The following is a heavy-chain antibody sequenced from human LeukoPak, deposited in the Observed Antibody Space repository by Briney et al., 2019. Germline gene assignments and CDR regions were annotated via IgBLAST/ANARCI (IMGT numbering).Heavy chain of an antibody. CDR2: MSYGGNT. D-gene: IGHD5-24*01. V-gene: IGHV4-39*01. J-gene: IGHJ4*02. CDR1: DDSVTSSLYY. Sequence: SETLSLTCAVSDDSVTSSLYYWVWIRQPPGKGLEWIGSMSYGGNTLYKSALKSRLTISIDTSKNQFSLKLSSVTAADTAVHYCARHRSGWLQSSFDYWGQGTLVTVSS. CDR3: ARHRSGWLQSSFDY.